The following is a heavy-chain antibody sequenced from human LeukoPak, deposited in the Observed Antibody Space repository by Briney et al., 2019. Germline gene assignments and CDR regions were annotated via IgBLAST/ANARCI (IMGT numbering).Heavy chain of an antibody. CDR1: GFTFSNYA. V-gene: IGHV3-74*01. J-gene: IGHJ4*02. CDR3: ATGYGSGSFQD. Sequence: SGGSLRLSCVASGFTFSNYAMHWVRQAPGKGLVWVSRINGDGSSTSYADSVKGRFTISRDNTKNTLYLQMNSLRADDTAVYYCATGYGSGSFQDWGQGTLVTVSP. D-gene: IGHD3-10*01. CDR2: INGDGSST.